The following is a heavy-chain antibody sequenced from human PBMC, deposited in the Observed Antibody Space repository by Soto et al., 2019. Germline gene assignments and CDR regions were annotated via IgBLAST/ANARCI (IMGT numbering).Heavy chain of an antibody. CDR1: GGIFSTYA. J-gene: IGHJ4*02. CDR3: ARDRDDYDSGNYYNRIDF. D-gene: IGHD3-10*01. Sequence: QVQLVQSGAEVKKPWSSVKGSCKASGGIFSTYAISWLRQAPGQGLEWMGGIIPLFGTPNYAQRFQGRVTSTEDESTSTAYMELSRLRSEDTAVYYCARDRDDYDSGNYYNRIDFWGKGTLVTVSS. CDR2: IIPLFGTP. V-gene: IGHV1-69*01.